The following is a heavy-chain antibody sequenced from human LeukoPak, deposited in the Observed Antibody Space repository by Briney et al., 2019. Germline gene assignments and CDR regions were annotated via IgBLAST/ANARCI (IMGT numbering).Heavy chain of an antibody. V-gene: IGHV4-30-2*01. CDR2: IYHSGST. CDR1: GGSNSSGGYS. D-gene: IGHD6-13*01. J-gene: IGHJ5*02. Sequence: SETLSLTCAVSGGSNSSGGYSWSWIRQPPGKGLEWIGYIYHSGSTYYNPSLKSRVTISVDRSKNQFSLKLSSVIAADTAVYYCARGVIAAANWFDPWGQGTLVTVSS. CDR3: ARGVIAAANWFDP.